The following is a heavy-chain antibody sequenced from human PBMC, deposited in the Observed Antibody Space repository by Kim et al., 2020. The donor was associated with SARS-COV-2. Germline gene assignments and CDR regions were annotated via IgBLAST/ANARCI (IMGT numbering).Heavy chain of an antibody. V-gene: IGHV3-48*02. CDR1: GFSFTCYN. CDR2: ISSSSSAI. D-gene: IGHD3-3*01. CDR3: ARDDTIVGEGMDV. J-gene: IGHJ6*02. Sequence: GGSLRLSCAASGFSFTCYNMNWVRQAPGKGLEWVSYISSSSSAIYYADSVKGRFTISSDNAKTSLYLQMNSLRYEDTAMYYCARDDTIVGEGMDVWGQGTTVTVSS.